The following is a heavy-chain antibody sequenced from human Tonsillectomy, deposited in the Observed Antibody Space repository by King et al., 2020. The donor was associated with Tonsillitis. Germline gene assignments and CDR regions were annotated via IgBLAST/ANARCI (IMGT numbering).Heavy chain of an antibody. Sequence: VQLVESGAEVKKPGASVKVSCKASGYTFTSYGISWVRQAPGQGLEWMGWISAYNGNTNYAQKLQGTVTMTTDTSTRTAYMEVRSLRSDDTAVYYCARKGGYSYTDYWGQGTLVTVSS. CDR1: GYTFTSYG. CDR2: ISAYNGNT. J-gene: IGHJ4*02. CDR3: ARKGGYSYTDY. V-gene: IGHV1-18*04. D-gene: IGHD5-18*01.